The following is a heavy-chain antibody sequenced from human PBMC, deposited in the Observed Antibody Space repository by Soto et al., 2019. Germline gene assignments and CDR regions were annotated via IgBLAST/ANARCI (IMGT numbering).Heavy chain of an antibody. Sequence: ASVKVSCKASGYTFTSYGISWVRKAPGQGLEWMRWISAYNGNTIYAQKLQGRVTMTTDTSTSTAYMELRSLRFDDTAFYYCARAYDYVWGSYRYTFDYWGQGTLVTVSS. D-gene: IGHD3-16*02. CDR2: ISAYNGNT. CDR3: ARAYDYVWGSYRYTFDY. CDR1: GYTFTSYG. J-gene: IGHJ4*02. V-gene: IGHV1-18*01.